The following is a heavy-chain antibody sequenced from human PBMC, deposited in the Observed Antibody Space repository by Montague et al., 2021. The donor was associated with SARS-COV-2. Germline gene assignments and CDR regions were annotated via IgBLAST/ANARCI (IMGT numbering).Heavy chain of an antibody. D-gene: IGHD5-18*01. CDR2: IYYSGST. Sequence: SETLSLTCTVSGGSISSYYWSWIRRPPGKALEWSGDIYYSGSTNYNPSLNSRVTISVDTSKKQFSLKRSSVTAADTAVYFCARESASYASGTQYFDLWGRGTLVTVSS. CDR1: GGSISSYY. J-gene: IGHJ2*01. V-gene: IGHV4-59*01. CDR3: ARESASYASGTQYFDL.